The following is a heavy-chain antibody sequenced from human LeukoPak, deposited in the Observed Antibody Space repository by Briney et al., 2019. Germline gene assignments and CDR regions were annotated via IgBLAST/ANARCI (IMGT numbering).Heavy chain of an antibody. J-gene: IGHJ5*02. D-gene: IGHD1-20*01. CDR3: ARGGITGTTGAGWFDP. V-gene: IGHV4-34*01. CDR1: GGSFSGYY. Sequence: SETLSLTCAVYGGSFSGYYWSWIRQPPGKGLEWIGEINHSGSTNYNPSLKSRVTISVGTSKNQFSLKLSSVTAADTAVYYCARGGITGTTGAGWFDPWGQGTLVTVSS. CDR2: INHSGST.